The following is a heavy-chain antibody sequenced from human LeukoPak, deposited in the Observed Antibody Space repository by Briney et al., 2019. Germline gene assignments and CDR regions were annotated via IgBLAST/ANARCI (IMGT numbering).Heavy chain of an antibody. CDR2: IYNSGSA. Sequence: SETLSLTCTVSGASISSGSYFWSWIRQHPGKGLEWIGYIYNSGSAYYNPSLKSRVIISVDTSKNQFSLKLSSVTAADTAVYRCASRTSGTHYFEYWGQGTLVTVSS. CDR3: ASRTSGTHYFEY. J-gene: IGHJ4*02. D-gene: IGHD1-26*01. V-gene: IGHV4-31*03. CDR1: GASISSGSYF.